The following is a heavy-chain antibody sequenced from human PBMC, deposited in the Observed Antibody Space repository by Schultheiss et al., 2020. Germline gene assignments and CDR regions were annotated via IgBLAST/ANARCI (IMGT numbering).Heavy chain of an antibody. J-gene: IGHJ6*02. CDR1: GFSLSTSGMC. CDR3: ARTYYDILTGTQYYYYYGMDV. CDR2: IYWGDDK. Sequence: SGPTLVKPTQTLTLTCTFSGFSLSTSGMCVSWIRQPPGKALEWRALIYWGDDKRYSPSLKSRLTISKDTSKSQVVLTMTNMDPVDTATYYCARTYYDILTGTQYYYYYGMDVWGQGTTVTVSS. D-gene: IGHD3-9*01. V-gene: IGHV2-5*08.